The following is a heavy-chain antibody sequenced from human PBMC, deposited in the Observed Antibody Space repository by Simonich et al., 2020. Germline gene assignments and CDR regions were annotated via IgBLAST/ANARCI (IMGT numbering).Heavy chain of an antibody. CDR2: ISPILEIA. Sequence: QVQLVQSGAEVKKPGSSVKVSCKASGGTFSSYAISWVRQAPGQGLEWMGGISPILEIANDAQKFQGRVTITADKSTSTAYMELSSLRSEDTAVYYCARGGLADRRIVYYYYMDVWGKGTTVTVSS. D-gene: IGHD2-15*01. J-gene: IGHJ6*03. CDR3: ARGGLADRRIVYYYYMDV. CDR1: GGTFSSYA. V-gene: IGHV1-69*09.